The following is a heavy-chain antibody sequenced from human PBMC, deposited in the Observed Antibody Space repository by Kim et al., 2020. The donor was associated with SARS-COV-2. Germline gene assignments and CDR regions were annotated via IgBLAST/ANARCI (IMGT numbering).Heavy chain of an antibody. D-gene: IGHD3-22*01. V-gene: IGHV3-30*18. CDR1: GFTFSSYG. J-gene: IGHJ4*02. CDR3: AKDPNYYDSSGYSPHFDY. CDR2: ISYDGSNK. Sequence: GGSLRLSCAASGFTFSSYGMHWVRQAPGKGLEWVAVISYDGSNKYYADSVKGRFTISRDNSKNTLYLQMNSLRAEDTAVYYCAKDPNYYDSSGYSPHFDYWGQGTLVTVSS.